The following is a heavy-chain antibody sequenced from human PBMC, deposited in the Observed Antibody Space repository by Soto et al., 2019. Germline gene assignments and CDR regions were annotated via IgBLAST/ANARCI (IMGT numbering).Heavy chain of an antibody. D-gene: IGHD1-1*01. CDR2: IYYSGST. J-gene: IGHJ5*02. CDR1: GGSISSGDYY. Sequence: NPSETLSLTCTVSGGSISSGDYYWSWIRQPPGKGLEWIGYIYYSGSTYYNPSLKSRVTISVDTSKNQFSLKLSSVTAADTAVYYCARGFKVLERRKNWFDPWGQGTLVTVSS. V-gene: IGHV4-30-4*01. CDR3: ARGFKVLERRKNWFDP.